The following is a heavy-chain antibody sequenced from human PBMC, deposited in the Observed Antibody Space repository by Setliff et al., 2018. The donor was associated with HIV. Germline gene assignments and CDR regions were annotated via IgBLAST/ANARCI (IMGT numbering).Heavy chain of an antibody. D-gene: IGHD3-10*01. Sequence: PGGSLRLSCAASGFSFHDYAMHWVRQAPGKGLEWVSGISWNSGSIGYVDSVKGRFTISRNNAKSSLYLQMNSLRPEDTALYYCAKAEALSGSYFSRGEWYFDLWGRGTLVTVSS. J-gene: IGHJ2*01. CDR1: GFSFHDYA. CDR3: AKAEALSGSYFSRGEWYFDL. V-gene: IGHV3-9*01. CDR2: ISWNSGSI.